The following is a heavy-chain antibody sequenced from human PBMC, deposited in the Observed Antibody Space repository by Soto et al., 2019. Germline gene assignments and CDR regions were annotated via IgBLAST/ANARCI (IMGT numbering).Heavy chain of an antibody. CDR3: ARGRFVVVPAAILRNYYYYGMDV. J-gene: IGHJ6*02. CDR1: GGSISSSSYY. Sequence: PSETLSLTCTVSGGSISSSSYYWGWIRQPPGKGLEWIGSIYYSGSTYYNPSLKSRVTISVDTSKNQFSLKLSSVTAADTAVYYCARGRFVVVPAAILRNYYYYGMDVWGQGTTVT. V-gene: IGHV4-39*01. D-gene: IGHD2-2*02. CDR2: IYYSGST.